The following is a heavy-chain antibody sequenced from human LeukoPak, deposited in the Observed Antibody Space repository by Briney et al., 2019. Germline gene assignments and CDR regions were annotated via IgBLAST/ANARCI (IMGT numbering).Heavy chain of an antibody. V-gene: IGHV5-51*01. CDR1: AYTFSTYW. CDR3: VRHGLGTNWFGFDY. D-gene: IGHD1-1*01. J-gene: IGHJ4*02. CDR2: ILSADSNP. Sequence: GESLKISCKGSAYTFSTYWIGWVRHMPGKGLEWMGIILSADSNPRYSPSFQGQVTTSSDKSISTAYLQWSILKASDSAMYYCVRHGLGTNWFGFDYWGEGTLVTVSS.